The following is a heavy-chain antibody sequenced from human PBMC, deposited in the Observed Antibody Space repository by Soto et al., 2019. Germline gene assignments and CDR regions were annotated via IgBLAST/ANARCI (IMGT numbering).Heavy chain of an antibody. J-gene: IGHJ6*02. V-gene: IGHV1-46*01. D-gene: IGHD1-7*01. CDR2: INPSGGST. Sequence: ASVKVSCKTSGYTFTSYYMHWVRQAPGQGLECMGIINPSGGSTSYAQKFQGRVTMTRXTXXSXXXMXLXXLRXEXTAVYYCARESLELRYYYYGMDVWGQGTTVTVSS. CDR3: ARESLELRYYYYGMDV. CDR1: GYTFTSYY.